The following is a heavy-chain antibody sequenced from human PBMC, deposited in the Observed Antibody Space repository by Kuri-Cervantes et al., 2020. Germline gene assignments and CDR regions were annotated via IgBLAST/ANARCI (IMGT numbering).Heavy chain of an antibody. CDR1: GFTFSSYA. J-gene: IGHJ6*03. V-gene: IGHV3-20*04. D-gene: IGHD2-15*01. Sequence: GGSLRLSCAASGFTFSSYAMSWVRQAPGKGLEWVSVINWNGGSTGYADSVKGRFTISRDNAKNSLYLQMNSLRGEDTAVYYCARDRGIVGVGDYYMDVWGKGTTVTVSS. CDR2: INWNGGST. CDR3: ARDRGIVGVGDYYMDV.